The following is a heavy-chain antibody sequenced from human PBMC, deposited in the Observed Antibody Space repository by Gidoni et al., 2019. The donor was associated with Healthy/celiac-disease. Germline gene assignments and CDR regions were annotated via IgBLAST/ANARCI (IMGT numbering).Heavy chain of an antibody. Sequence: EVQLVESGGGLVQPGGSLKLSCAASGFTFSGSAMHWVRQASGKGLEWVGRIRSKANSYATAYAASVKGSFTISRDDSKNTAYLQMNSLKTEDTAVYYCTSFYRDIVVVPASHQGGMDVWGQGTTVTVSS. CDR2: IRSKANSYAT. D-gene: IGHD2-2*01. CDR3: TSFYRDIVVVPASHQGGMDV. J-gene: IGHJ6*02. CDR1: GFTFSGSA. V-gene: IGHV3-73*02.